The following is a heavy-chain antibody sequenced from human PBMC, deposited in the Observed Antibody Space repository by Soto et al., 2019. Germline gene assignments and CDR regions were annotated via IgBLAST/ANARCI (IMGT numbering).Heavy chain of an antibody. V-gene: IGHV4-31*03. Sequence: PSETLSLTCTVSGGSISSGGYYWSWIRQHPGKGLEWIGYIYHSGNTYYNPSLKSRVTISVDTSKNQFSLKLSSVTAADTAVYYCARGVDIVVVPAAQFYYYMDVWGKGTTVTVSS. D-gene: IGHD2-2*03. CDR2: IYHSGNT. J-gene: IGHJ6*03. CDR1: GGSISSGGYY. CDR3: ARGVDIVVVPAAQFYYYMDV.